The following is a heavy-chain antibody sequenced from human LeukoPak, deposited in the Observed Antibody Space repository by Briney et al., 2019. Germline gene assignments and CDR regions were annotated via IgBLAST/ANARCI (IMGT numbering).Heavy chain of an antibody. Sequence: GGSLRLSCAASGFTFGSFSMSWVRQAPGKGLEWVSVIYSGGSTYYADSVKGRFTVSRDNSKNTLYLQMNSLRVEDTAVYYCARGTSGSYLSFDPWGQGTLVTVSS. CDR3: ARGTSGSYLSFDP. V-gene: IGHV3-53*01. CDR1: GFTFGSFS. D-gene: IGHD1-26*01. CDR2: IYSGGST. J-gene: IGHJ5*02.